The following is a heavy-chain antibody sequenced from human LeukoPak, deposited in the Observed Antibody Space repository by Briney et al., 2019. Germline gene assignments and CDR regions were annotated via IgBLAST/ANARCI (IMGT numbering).Heavy chain of an antibody. D-gene: IGHD3-22*01. J-gene: IGHJ5*02. Sequence: SETLSLTCTVSGGSISNYDWSWIRQPAGKGLEWIGRIYTSGSTNYNPSLKSRVTMSEDTSKKQFSLKLSSVTAADTAVYYCAGVDYDSSGDNWFDPWGQGTLVTVSS. CDR2: IYTSGST. CDR1: GGSISNYD. V-gene: IGHV4-4*07. CDR3: AGVDYDSSGDNWFDP.